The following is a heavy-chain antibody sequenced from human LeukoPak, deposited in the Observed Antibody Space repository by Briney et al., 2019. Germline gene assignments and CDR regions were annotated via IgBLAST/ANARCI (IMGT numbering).Heavy chain of an antibody. CDR1: GGSIGSYY. Sequence: SETLSLTCTVSGGSIGSYYWSWIRQPPGKGLECIGYIYHSGTTNYNPSLKSRVTISADTSKNQFSLKLTSVTAADTAIYYCARQRDYADYLDAFDVWGHGTMVTVSS. D-gene: IGHD4-17*01. J-gene: IGHJ3*01. V-gene: IGHV4-59*08. CDR3: ARQRDYADYLDAFDV. CDR2: IYHSGTT.